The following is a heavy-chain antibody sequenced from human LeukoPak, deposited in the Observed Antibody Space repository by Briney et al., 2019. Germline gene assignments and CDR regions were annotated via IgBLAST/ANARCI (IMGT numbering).Heavy chain of an antibody. CDR1: GFTFSSFS. Sequence: GGSLRLSCAASGFTFSSFSMNWVRQAPGKGLEWVSSITSSSNCIYYASSVRGRFTISRDNAKNSLYLQMNSLRAEDTAVYYCARDLRLWGQGTLVTVSS. CDR3: ARDLRL. CDR2: ITSSSNCI. V-gene: IGHV3-21*01. J-gene: IGHJ4*02.